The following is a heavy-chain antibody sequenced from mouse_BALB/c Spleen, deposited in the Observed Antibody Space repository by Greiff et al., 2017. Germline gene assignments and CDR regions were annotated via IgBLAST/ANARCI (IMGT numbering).Heavy chain of an antibody. D-gene: IGHD2-2*01. CDR1: GFTFSSYG. Sequence: EVHLVESGGGLVQPGGSLKLSCAASGFTFSSYGMSWVRQTPDKRLELVATINSNGGSTYYPDSVKGRFTISRDNAKNTLYLQMSSLKSEDTAMYYCARGGDGYDLDYWGQGTTLTVSS. CDR2: INSNGGST. CDR3: ARGGDGYDLDY. J-gene: IGHJ2*01. V-gene: IGHV5-6-3*01.